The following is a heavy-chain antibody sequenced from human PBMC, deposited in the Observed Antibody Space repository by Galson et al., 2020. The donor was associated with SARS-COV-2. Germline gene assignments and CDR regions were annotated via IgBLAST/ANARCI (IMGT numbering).Heavy chain of an antibody. Sequence: GGSLRLPCAASGFTFSTYWMTWVRQAPGKGLEWVAHIKPDGSEKYYVDSVKGRFSISRDNAKKSLYLQMNSLRAEGTAVYFCVYLGGSSAYYYYYYDMDPWGQGTTVTVSS. CDR1: GFTFSTYW. CDR3: VYLGGSSAYYYYYYDMDP. J-gene: IGHJ6*02. D-gene: IGHD2-2*01. V-gene: IGHV3-7*01. CDR2: IKPDGSEK.